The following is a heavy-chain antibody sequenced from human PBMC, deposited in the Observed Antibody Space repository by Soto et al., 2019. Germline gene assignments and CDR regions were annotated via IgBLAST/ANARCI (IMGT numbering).Heavy chain of an antibody. CDR2: IVVVSGNT. J-gene: IGHJ2*01. CDR1: VFTFTHSA. CDR3: AAAYYYGGSDP. V-gene: IGHV1-58*02. D-gene: IGHD3-10*01. Sequence: AGNVSCKASVFTFTHSAMQWVRQARGQSLELIWWIVVVSGNTNXAPNFQERVXITWEISTFTSXMELSXVRSEDTAVYYCAAAYYYGGSDPRGR.